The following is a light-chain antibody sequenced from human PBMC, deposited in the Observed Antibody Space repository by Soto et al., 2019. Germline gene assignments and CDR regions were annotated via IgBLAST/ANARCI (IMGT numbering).Light chain of an antibody. CDR3: QQLKSNLIT. V-gene: IGKV1-5*01. Sequence: IQMTQSPSTLSASVVDRVTITCRASQSVSDWLAWYQQKPGNPPKLLIYDTSRLESAVPSRFSASGSGTEFTLTISSLQPEDFATYYCQQLKSNLITFGQGTRLEIK. CDR2: DTS. J-gene: IGKJ5*01. CDR1: QSVSDW.